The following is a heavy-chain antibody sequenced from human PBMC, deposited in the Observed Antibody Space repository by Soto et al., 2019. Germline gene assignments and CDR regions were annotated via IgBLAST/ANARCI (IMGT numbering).Heavy chain of an antibody. D-gene: IGHD2-8*02. CDR1: GFICGSYD. CDR3: AKATATGGGAFDI. CDR2: ILVGGRT. Sequence: GGSLRLSCAASGFICGSYDMSWVRQAPGKGLEWVSTILVGGRTFYVDSVKGRFTISRDSSQNTVYLQMNSLTAGDTALYYCAKATATGGGAFDICGQGTKVTVSS. J-gene: IGHJ3*02. V-gene: IGHV3-23*01.